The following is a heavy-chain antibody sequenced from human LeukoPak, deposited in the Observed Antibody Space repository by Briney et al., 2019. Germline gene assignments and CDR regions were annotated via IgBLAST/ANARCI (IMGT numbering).Heavy chain of an antibody. CDR2: IYSSEST. V-gene: IGHV3-53*01. J-gene: IGHJ4*02. D-gene: IGHD3-22*01. CDR1: GFTVRSNY. CDR3: AREGYYYDTTGRFDY. Sequence: GGSLRLSCAASGFTVRSNYMSWVRQAPGKGLEWVSVIYSSESTYYADSVKGRFTVFRGGSENTVYLQMDSLRVEDTAVYYCAREGYYYDTTGRFDYWGQGTLVTVSS.